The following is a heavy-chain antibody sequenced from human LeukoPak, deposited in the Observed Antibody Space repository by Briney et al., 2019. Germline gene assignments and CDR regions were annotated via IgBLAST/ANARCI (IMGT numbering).Heavy chain of an antibody. CDR1: GFTFSSYG. CDR3: AKDLTTAMVTGAFDI. V-gene: IGHV3-30*18. D-gene: IGHD5-18*01. CDR2: ISYDGSNK. Sequence: GGSLRLSCAASGFTFSSYGMHWVRQAPGKGLEWVAVISYDGSNKYYADSVKGRFTISRDNSKNTLYLQMNSLRAEDTAVYYCAKDLTTAMVTGAFDIWGQGTVVTVSS. J-gene: IGHJ3*02.